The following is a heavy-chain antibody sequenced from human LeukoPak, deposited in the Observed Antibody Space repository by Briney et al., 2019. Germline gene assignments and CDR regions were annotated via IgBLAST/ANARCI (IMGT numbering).Heavy chain of an antibody. J-gene: IGHJ4*02. D-gene: IGHD3-10*01. CDR3: ARDLGHYYYGSGSSH. V-gene: IGHV3-20*04. CDR2: INWNGGST. Sequence: RPGGSLRLSCAASGFTFDDYGMSWVRQAPGKGLEWVSGINWNGGSTGYADSVKGRFTISRDNAKNSLYLQMNSLRAEDTPLYYCARDLGHYYYGSGSSHWGQGTLVTVSS. CDR1: GFTFDDYG.